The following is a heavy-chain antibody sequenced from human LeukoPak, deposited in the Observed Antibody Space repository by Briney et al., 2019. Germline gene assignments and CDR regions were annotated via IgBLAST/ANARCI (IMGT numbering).Heavy chain of an antibody. CDR2: IRSKIYGGTT. CDR3: TTDRLEREYDYYYMDA. J-gene: IGHJ6*03. D-gene: IGHD1-1*01. CDR1: GFTFGEFA. V-gene: IGHV3-49*03. Sequence: GGSLRLSCTTSGFTFGEFAMGWFRQAPGKGPEWVGFIRSKIYGGTTDSAAAVKGRFTIDSDESRSIQKSSVKIEDTAVYYCTTDRLEREYDYYYMDAWGKGTTVTVTS.